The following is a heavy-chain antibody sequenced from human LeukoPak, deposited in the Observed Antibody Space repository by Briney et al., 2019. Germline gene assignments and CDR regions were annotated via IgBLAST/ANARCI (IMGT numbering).Heavy chain of an antibody. V-gene: IGHV1-2*02. CDR2: INPNSGGT. Sequence: GASVKVSCKASGYTFTGYYMHWVRQAPGQGVEWMGWINPNSGGTNYAQKFQGRVTMTRDTSISTAYMELSRLRSDDTAVYYCARSFDGRKGDYYYYMDVWGKGTTVTIS. D-gene: IGHD3-9*01. CDR3: ARSFDGRKGDYYYYMDV. CDR1: GYTFTGYY. J-gene: IGHJ6*03.